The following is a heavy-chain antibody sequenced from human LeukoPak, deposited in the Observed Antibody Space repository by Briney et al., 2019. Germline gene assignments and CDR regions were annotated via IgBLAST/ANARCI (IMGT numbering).Heavy chain of an antibody. CDR2: INHSGST. D-gene: IGHD3-10*01. Sequence: PSETLSLTCTVSGGSIRRSSYYWGWIRQPPGKGLEWIGEINHSGSTNYNPSLKSRVTISVDTSKNQFSLKLSSVTAADTAVYYCARLTMVRGVLAGGWFDPWGQGTLVTVSS. J-gene: IGHJ5*02. CDR1: GGSIRRSSYY. CDR3: ARLTMVRGVLAGGWFDP. V-gene: IGHV4-39*07.